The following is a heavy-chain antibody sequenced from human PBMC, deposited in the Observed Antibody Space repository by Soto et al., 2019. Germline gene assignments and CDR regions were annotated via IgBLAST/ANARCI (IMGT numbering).Heavy chain of an antibody. J-gene: IGHJ3*02. CDR3: ARDGRVDTAMVTEAFDI. CDR1: GGSISSSSYY. CDR2: IYYSGST. D-gene: IGHD5-18*01. V-gene: IGHV4-39*07. Sequence: SETLSLTCTVSGGSISSSSYYWGWIRQPPGKGLEWIGSIYYSGSTYYNPSLKSRVTISVDTSKNQFSLKLSSVTAADTAVYYCARDGRVDTAMVTEAFDIWGQGTMVTVSS.